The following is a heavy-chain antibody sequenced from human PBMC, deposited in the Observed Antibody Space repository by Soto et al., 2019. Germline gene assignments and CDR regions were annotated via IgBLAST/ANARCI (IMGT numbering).Heavy chain of an antibody. V-gene: IGHV2-5*02. J-gene: IGHJ4*02. D-gene: IGHD6-13*01. CDR1: GFSLSTSGVG. Sequence: QITLKESGPTLVTPTQTLTLTCTFSGFSLSTSGVGVGWIRQPPGKALEWLAFIYWDDDRRYSPSLKSRLTITKDTSKNQVVLTVTNMDPVDTATYYCAHTLATAGLRILDYGGQGTLVTVSS. CDR3: AHTLATAGLRILDY. CDR2: IYWDDDR.